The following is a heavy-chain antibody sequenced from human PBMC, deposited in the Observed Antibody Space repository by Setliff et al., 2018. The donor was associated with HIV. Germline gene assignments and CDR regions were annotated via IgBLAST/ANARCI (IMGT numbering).Heavy chain of an antibody. V-gene: IGHV4-59*08. Sequence: SETLSLTCIVSGASISFDTWSWIRQPPGKGLQWIGFIYNSGRTNFNPSLKTRVTTSVDKSKNQFSLNLSSVTAADTAVYYCVRGGHWRFDYWGQGTLVTVSS. D-gene: IGHD1-1*01. CDR1: GASISFDT. J-gene: IGHJ4*02. CDR3: VRGGHWRFDY. CDR2: IYNSGRT.